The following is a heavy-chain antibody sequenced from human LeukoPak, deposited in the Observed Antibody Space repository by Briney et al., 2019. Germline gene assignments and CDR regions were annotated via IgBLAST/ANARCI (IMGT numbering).Heavy chain of an antibody. CDR3: AKDRSSDNDFWSAYYSEFDS. D-gene: IGHD3-3*01. V-gene: IGHV3-30*18. CDR2: ISHDGFNK. CDR1: GFTFNTYG. J-gene: IGHJ4*02. Sequence: GGSLRLSCAASGFTFNTYGMEWVRQAPGKGLEWLAVISHDGFNKFYADSVKGRFTISRDNSRNTLYLQMKSLRPEDTAVYYCAKDRSSDNDFWSAYYSEFDSWGQGTLVTVSS.